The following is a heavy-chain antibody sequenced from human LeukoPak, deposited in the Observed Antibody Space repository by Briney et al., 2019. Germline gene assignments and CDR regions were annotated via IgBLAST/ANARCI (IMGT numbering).Heavy chain of an antibody. CDR3: ARSWPYYYDSSGYYYGDYFDY. D-gene: IGHD3-22*01. CDR1: GGSISGSSYY. CDR2: IYYSGST. Sequence: TSETLSLTCTVSGGSISGSSYYWGWIRQPPGKELEWIGSIYYSGSTYYNPSLKSRVTISVDTSKNQFSLKLSSVTAADTAVYYCARSWPYYYDSSGYYYGDYFDYWGQGTLVTVSS. V-gene: IGHV4-39*01. J-gene: IGHJ4*02.